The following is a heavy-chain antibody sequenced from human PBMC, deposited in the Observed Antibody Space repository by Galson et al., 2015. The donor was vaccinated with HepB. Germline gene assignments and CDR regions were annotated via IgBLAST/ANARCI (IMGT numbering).Heavy chain of an antibody. Sequence: ETLSLTCDVSGLSISSNNWWGWIRQPPGKGLEWIGYIYYSGSTYYNPSLKSRVTMSIDTSKNQFSLELSSVTAVDTAVYFCARKISGSYHFDYWGQGTLVTVSS. CDR3: ARKISGSYHFDY. CDR1: GLSISSNNW. V-gene: IGHV4-28*01. J-gene: IGHJ4*02. CDR2: IYYSGST. D-gene: IGHD1-26*01.